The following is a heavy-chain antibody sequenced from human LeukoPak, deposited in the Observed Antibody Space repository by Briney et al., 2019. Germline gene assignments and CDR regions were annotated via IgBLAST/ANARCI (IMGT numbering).Heavy chain of an antibody. V-gene: IGHV3-23*01. CDR2: ISGSGSST. CDR1: GFTFSSYG. CDR3: AKEERHYYYGMDV. J-gene: IGHJ6*02. Sequence: GGSLRLSCAASGFTFSSYGMHWVRQAPGKGLEWVSAISGSGSSTYYADSVKGRFTISRDNSKNTLYLQMNSLRAEDTAVYYCAKEERHYYYGMDVWGQGTTVTVSS.